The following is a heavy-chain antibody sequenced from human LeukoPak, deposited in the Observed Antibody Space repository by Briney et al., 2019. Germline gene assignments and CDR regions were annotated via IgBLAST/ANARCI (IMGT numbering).Heavy chain of an antibody. D-gene: IGHD6-13*01. J-gene: IGHJ6*03. Sequence: ASVKVSCKASGYTFTSYGISWVRQAPGQGLEWMGWISAYNGNTNYAQKLQGRVTMTTDTSTSTAYMELRSLRSDDTAVYYCARMVAAAKKGSSYYYYMDVWGKGTTVTVSS. CDR3: ARMVAAAKKGSSYYYYMDV. CDR1: GYTFTSYG. CDR2: ISAYNGNT. V-gene: IGHV1-18*01.